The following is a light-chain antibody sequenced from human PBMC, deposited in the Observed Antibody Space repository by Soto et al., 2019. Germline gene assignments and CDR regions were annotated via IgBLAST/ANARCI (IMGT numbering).Light chain of an antibody. CDR1: SSDVCGYNY. J-gene: IGLJ1*01. V-gene: IGLV2-14*01. CDR3: SSYTSSSTRV. CDR2: AVS. Sequence: SLLTQPASGSGSPGQSITISCTGTSSDVCGYNYVSWYEHHPGKAPRLMIDAVSNRPSGVSNRFSGSTSGNTDSLTISRPQAEDEADYYCSSYTSSSTRVFGTGTKVTLL.